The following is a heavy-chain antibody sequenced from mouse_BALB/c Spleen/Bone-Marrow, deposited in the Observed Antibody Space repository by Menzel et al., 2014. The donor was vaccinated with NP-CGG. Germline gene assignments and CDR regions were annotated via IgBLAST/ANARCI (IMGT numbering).Heavy chain of an antibody. CDR3: AKGGYGSSYVRYYAMDY. D-gene: IGHD1-1*01. CDR2: INPSTGRT. V-gene: IGHV1S81*02. J-gene: IGHJ4*01. CDR1: GYTFTSYW. Sequence: QVQLQQSGAELVKPGASVKLSCKASGYTFTSYWMHWVKQRPGQGLEWIGEINPSTGRTNYNEKFKGKATLTADKSSSTAYMQLSSPTSEDSAVYFCAKGGYGSSYVRYYAMDYWGQGTSVTVST.